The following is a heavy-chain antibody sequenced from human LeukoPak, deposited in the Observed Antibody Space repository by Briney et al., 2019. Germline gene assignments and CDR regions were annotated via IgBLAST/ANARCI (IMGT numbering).Heavy chain of an antibody. V-gene: IGHV1-69*13. Sequence: SVKVSCKASGGTFSSYAISWVRQAPGQGLEWMGGIIPIFGTANYAQKFQGRVTITADESTSTAYMELSSLRSEDTAVYYCARGWTVTTDYYYYYMDVWGKGTTVTVSS. D-gene: IGHD4-17*01. J-gene: IGHJ6*03. CDR3: ARGWTVTTDYYYYYMDV. CDR2: IIPIFGTA. CDR1: GGTFSSYA.